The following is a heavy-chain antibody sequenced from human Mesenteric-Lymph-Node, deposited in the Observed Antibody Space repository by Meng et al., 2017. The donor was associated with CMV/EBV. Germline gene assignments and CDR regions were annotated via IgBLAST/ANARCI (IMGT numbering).Heavy chain of an antibody. V-gene: IGHV1-2*06. CDR3: ARIEGGYSSLGG. J-gene: IGHJ4*02. Sequence: ASVKVSCKASGYTFTDYYIHWVRQAPGQGLEWVGRISPNGGGTIYAQKFQGRVTMTSDTSVTTVFMELNKLTSDDMALYYCARIEGGYSSLGGWGQGTLVTVS. CDR2: ISPNGGGT. CDR1: GYTFTDYY. D-gene: IGHD6-13*01.